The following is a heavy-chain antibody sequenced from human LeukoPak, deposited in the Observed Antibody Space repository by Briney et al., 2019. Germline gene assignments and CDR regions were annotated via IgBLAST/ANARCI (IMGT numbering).Heavy chain of an antibody. D-gene: IGHD3-3*01. Sequence: SETLSLTCTVSGGSISSYYWSWLRQPPGKGLEWIGYIYYSGSTNYNPSLKSRVTISVDTSKNQFSLKLSSVTAADTAVYYCARVWSGCYLGVPQPRYGMDVWGQGTTVTVSS. V-gene: IGHV4-59*01. CDR2: IYYSGST. J-gene: IGHJ6*02. CDR1: GGSISSYY. CDR3: ARVWSGCYLGVPQPRYGMDV.